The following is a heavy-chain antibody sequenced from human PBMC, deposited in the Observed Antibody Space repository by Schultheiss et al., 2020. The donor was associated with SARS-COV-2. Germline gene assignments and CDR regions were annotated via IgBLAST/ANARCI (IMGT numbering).Heavy chain of an antibody. Sequence: GGSLRLSCAASGFTFSDYYMSWIRQAPGKGLEWVSYISSGGVTIYYADSVKGRFTISRDNAKNSLYLQMNSLRAEDTALYYCARNAARLITRAQFDYWGQGTLVTVSS. V-gene: IGHV3-11*01. CDR3: ARNAARLITRAQFDY. CDR2: ISSGGVTI. D-gene: IGHD6-6*01. CDR1: GFTFSDYY. J-gene: IGHJ4*02.